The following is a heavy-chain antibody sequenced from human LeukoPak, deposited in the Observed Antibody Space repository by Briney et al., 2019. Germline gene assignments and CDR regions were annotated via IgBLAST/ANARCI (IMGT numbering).Heavy chain of an antibody. D-gene: IGHD1-26*01. CDR3: TRLVGAYDY. J-gene: IGHJ4*02. CDR2: IRSKANSYAT. V-gene: IGHV3-73*01. CDR1: GFTFSDSW. Sequence: GGSLRLSCAASGFTFSDSWMTWVRQASGKGLEWVGRIRSKANSYATAYAASVKGRFTISRDDSKDTAYLQMNSLKTEDTAVYYCTRLVGAYDYWGQGTLVTVSS.